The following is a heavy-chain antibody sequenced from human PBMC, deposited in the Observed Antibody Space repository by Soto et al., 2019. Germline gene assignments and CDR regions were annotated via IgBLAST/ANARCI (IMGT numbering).Heavy chain of an antibody. CDR3: ARVATGVYYFDY. J-gene: IGHJ4*02. CDR2: INPDGSTT. V-gene: IGHV3-74*01. D-gene: IGHD6-13*01. Sequence: EVQLVESGGGLVQPGGSLRLSCAASGFTFSSYWMHWVRQAPGKGLVWVSRINPDGSTTSYADSVKGRFTISRDSAKDTLYLQMNSLRAEDTAVYYCARVATGVYYFDYWGQGTLVTVSS. CDR1: GFTFSSYW.